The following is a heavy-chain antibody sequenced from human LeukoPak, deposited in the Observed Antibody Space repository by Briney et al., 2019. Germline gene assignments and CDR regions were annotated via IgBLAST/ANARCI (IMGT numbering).Heavy chain of an antibody. CDR1: GYTFTSYG. CDR2: ISAYNGNT. CDR3: ARDRGYNWNYGYPIFDY. D-gene: IGHD1-7*01. V-gene: IGHV1-18*01. J-gene: IGHJ4*02. Sequence: ASVKVSCKASGYTFTSYGISWVRQAPGQGLEWMGWISAYNGNTNYAQKLQGRVTMTTDTSTSTAYMELRSLRSDDTAVYYCARDRGYNWNYGYPIFDYWGQGTLVTVSS.